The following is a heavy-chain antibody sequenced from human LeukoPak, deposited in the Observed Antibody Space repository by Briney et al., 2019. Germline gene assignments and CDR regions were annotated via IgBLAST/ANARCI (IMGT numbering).Heavy chain of an antibody. D-gene: IGHD3-22*01. CDR1: GLTFSIYA. CDR3: GRDVYYDSSGPTDY. Sequence: GGSLRLSCAPSGLTFSIYAMHWVRQAPGGGLEYVSSISSNGGSTYYADSVKSRFTISRDNAKNTLYLQMGSLRAEDMAVYYCGRDVYYDSSGPTDYWGQGTLVTVSS. CDR2: ISSNGGST. J-gene: IGHJ4*02. V-gene: IGHV3-64*02.